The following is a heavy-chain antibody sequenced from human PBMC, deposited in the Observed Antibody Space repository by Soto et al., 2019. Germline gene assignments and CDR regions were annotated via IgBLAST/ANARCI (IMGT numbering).Heavy chain of an antibody. D-gene: IGHD6-13*01. V-gene: IGHV3-23*01. Sequence: EVQLLESGGGLVQPGGSLRLSCTASGFTFSSYVMSWVRQTPGKGLECVSGITGTGGSTYHADSVKGRFTISRDNSRNTLYLQMNSLRADDTAVYYCTKRGPETPAADQHWGQGTLVTVSS. CDR2: ITGTGGST. CDR1: GFTFSSYV. J-gene: IGHJ1*01. CDR3: TKRGPETPAADQH.